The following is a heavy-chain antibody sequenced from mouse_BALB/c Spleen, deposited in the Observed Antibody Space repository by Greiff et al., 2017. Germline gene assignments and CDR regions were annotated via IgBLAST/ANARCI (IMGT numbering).Heavy chain of an antibody. CDR3: ARDRTTAYFDY. D-gene: IGHD1-2*01. CDR2: INSNGGST. J-gene: IGHJ2*01. CDR1: GFTFSSYG. Sequence: EVQRVESGGGLVQPGGSLKLSCAASGFTFSSYGMSWVRQTPDKRLELVASINSNGGSTYYPDSVKGRFTISRDNAKNTLYLQMSRLKSEDTAMYYCARDRTTAYFDYWGQGTTLTVSS. V-gene: IGHV5-6-3*01.